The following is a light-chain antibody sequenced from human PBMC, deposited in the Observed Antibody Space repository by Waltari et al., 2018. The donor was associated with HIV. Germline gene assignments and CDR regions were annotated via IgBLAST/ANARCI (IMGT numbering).Light chain of an antibody. J-gene: IGLJ3*02. Sequence: QSALTQPRSVSGSPGPSVTISCTGTSSDIGDYNYVSWYQQHPGKAPKLMIYDVTKRPPGVPDRFSGSKSGNTASLTISGLQAEDEAAYYCCSFAGIYTLVFGGGTKLTVL. CDR1: SSDIGDYNY. CDR2: DVT. V-gene: IGLV2-11*01. CDR3: CSFAGIYTLV.